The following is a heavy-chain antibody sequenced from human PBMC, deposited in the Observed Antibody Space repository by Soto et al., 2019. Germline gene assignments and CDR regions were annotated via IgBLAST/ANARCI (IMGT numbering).Heavy chain of an antibody. CDR2: ISGSGGST. Sequence: PGWSLSLSCAASGFTFSSYAMSWVRQAPGKGLEWVSAISGSGGSTYYAGSVKGRFTISRDNSKNTLYLQMNSLRAEDTAVYYCAKDLPSSGWSRGSWFDPWGQGTLVTVSS. D-gene: IGHD6-19*01. CDR1: GFTFSSYA. CDR3: AKDLPSSGWSRGSWFDP. J-gene: IGHJ5*02. V-gene: IGHV3-23*01.